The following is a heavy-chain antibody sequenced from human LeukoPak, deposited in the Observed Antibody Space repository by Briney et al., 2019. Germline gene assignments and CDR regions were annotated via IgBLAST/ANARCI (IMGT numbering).Heavy chain of an antibody. CDR2: ISGSGGST. D-gene: IGHD2-21*02. V-gene: IGHV3-23*01. CDR1: GFTFSSYA. CDR3: AKNLAVTANRISRPGFDY. Sequence: TGGSLRLSCAASGFTFSSYAMSWVRQAPGKGLEWVSAISGSGGSTYYADSVKGRFTISRDNSKNTLYLQMNSLRAEDTAVYYCAKNLAVTANRISRPGFDYWGQGTLVTVSS. J-gene: IGHJ4*02.